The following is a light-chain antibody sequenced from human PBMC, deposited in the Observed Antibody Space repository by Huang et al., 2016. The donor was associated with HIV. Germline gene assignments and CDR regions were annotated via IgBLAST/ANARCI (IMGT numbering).Light chain of an antibody. Sequence: DIIMTQSPDSLAVSLGERATLNCRSSQSVYSSSTSKDYMAWFQQKPGQPPRWLLFWASTREAGVPDRFSGSGSETHFTLTIANLEAEDAAIYYCQQYYSSPQTFGQGTRVEVK. CDR2: WAS. CDR3: QQYYSSPQT. CDR1: QSVYSSSTSKDY. V-gene: IGKV4-1*01. J-gene: IGKJ1*01.